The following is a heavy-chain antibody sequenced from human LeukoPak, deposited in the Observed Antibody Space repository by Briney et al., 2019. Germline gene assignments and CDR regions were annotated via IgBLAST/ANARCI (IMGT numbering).Heavy chain of an antibody. D-gene: IGHD3-3*01. CDR3: ATAADFWSGYYFDY. Sequence: GASVKVSCKVSGYTLTELSMHWVRQAPGNGLEWMGGFDPEDGETIYAQKFQGRVTMTEDTSTDTAYMELSSLRSEDTAVYYCATAADFWSGYYFDYWGQGTLVTVSS. CDR1: GYTLTELS. CDR2: FDPEDGET. J-gene: IGHJ4*02. V-gene: IGHV1-24*01.